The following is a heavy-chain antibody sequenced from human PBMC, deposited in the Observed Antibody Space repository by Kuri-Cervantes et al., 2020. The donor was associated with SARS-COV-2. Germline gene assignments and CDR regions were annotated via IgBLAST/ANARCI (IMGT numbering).Heavy chain of an antibody. CDR2: ISESGDIT. Sequence: GESLKISCAASGFTFSSYAMTWVRQAPGKGLEWVSGISESGDITDYADSVKGRFTISRDSSKNTLYLQMDSLKVKDTAAYYCAKGGVLGQTLHFWGQGTLVTVSS. CDR1: GFTFSSYA. J-gene: IGHJ4*02. D-gene: IGHD6-6*01. V-gene: IGHV3-23*01. CDR3: AKGGVLGQTLHF.